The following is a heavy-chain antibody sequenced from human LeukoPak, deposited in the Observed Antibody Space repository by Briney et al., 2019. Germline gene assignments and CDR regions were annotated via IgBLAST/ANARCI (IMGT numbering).Heavy chain of an antibody. CDR1: GGSISSYY. J-gene: IGHJ4*02. V-gene: IGHV4-59*01. D-gene: IGHD3-16*02. CDR2: IYYSGST. CDR3: ARGPMITFGGVIVIPFDY. Sequence: PSETLSLTCTVSGGSISSYYWSWIRQPPGKGLEWIGYIYYSGSTNYNPSLKSRVTISVDTSKNQFSLKLSSVTAADTAVYYCARGPMITFGGVIVIPFDYWGQGTLVTVSS.